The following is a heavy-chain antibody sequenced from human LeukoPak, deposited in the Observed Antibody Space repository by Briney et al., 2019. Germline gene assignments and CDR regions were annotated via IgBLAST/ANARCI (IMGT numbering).Heavy chain of an antibody. D-gene: IGHD2-2*01. CDR1: GYSFTSYW. J-gene: IGHJ4*02. CDR3: ARSVGEPAASWGYFYY. Sequence: GESLQISCKGSGYSFTSYWIGWVRQMPGKGLEWMGIIYPGDSDTRYSPSFQGQVTISADKSISTAYLQWSSLKASDTAMYYCARSVGEPAASWGYFYYWGQGTLVTVSS. V-gene: IGHV5-51*01. CDR2: IYPGDSDT.